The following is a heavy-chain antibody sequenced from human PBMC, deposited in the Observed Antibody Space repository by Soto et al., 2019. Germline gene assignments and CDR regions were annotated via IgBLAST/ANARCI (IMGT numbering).Heavy chain of an antibody. Sequence: SETLSLTCTVSGGSISSYYWSCIRQPAGKGLEWIGRIYTSGSTNYNPSLKSRVTMSVDTSKNQFSLKLSSVTAADTAGYYCARMYSGSWYFDYWGQGTLVTVSS. D-gene: IGHD6-13*01. CDR3: ARMYSGSWYFDY. CDR2: IYTSGST. J-gene: IGHJ4*02. V-gene: IGHV4-4*07. CDR1: GGSISSYY.